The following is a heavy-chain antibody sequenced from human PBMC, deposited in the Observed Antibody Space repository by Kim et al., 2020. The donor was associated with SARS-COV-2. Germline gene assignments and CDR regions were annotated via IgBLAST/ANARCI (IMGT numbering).Heavy chain of an antibody. D-gene: IGHD1-1*01. V-gene: IGHV4-59*13. Sequence: SETLSLTCTVSGGSISSYYWSWIRQPPGKGLEWIGYIYYSGSTNYNPSLKSRVTISVDTSKNQFSLKLSSVTAADTAVYYCASRNDGIDYWGQGTLVTVSS. CDR3: ASRNDGIDY. J-gene: IGHJ4*02. CDR2: IYYSGST. CDR1: GGSISSYY.